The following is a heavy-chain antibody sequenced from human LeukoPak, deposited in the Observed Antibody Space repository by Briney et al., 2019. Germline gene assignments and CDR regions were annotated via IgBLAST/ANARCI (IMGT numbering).Heavy chain of an antibody. J-gene: IGHJ3*02. CDR1: GGSISSYY. V-gene: IGHV4-59*01. CDR2: IYYSGST. D-gene: IGHD3-3*01. Sequence: SETLSLTCTVSGGSISSYYWSWIRQPPGKGLEWIGYIYYSGSTNYNPSLKSRVTISVDTSKNQFSLKLSSVTAADTAVYYCAIPPGSGSTRDAFDIWGQGTMVTVSS. CDR3: AIPPGSGSTRDAFDI.